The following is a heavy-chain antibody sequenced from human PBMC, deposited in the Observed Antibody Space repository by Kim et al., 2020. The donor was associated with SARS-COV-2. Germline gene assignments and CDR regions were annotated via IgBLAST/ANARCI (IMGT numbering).Heavy chain of an antibody. CDR2: ISSSGSTI. CDR3: ARDNSDSYYDFWSGYSNSYYYYYYMDV. CDR1: GFTFSDYY. V-gene: IGHV3-11*01. J-gene: IGHJ6*03. Sequence: GGSLRLSCAASGFTFSDYYMSWIRQAPGKGLEWVSYISSSGSTIYYADSVKGRFTISRDNAKNSLYLQMNSLRAEDTAVYYCARDNSDSYYDFWSGYSNSYYYYYYMDVWGKGTTVTVSS. D-gene: IGHD3-3*01.